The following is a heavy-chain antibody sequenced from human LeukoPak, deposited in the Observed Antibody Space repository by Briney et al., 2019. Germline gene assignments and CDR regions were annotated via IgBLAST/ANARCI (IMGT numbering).Heavy chain of an antibody. J-gene: IGHJ4*02. V-gene: IGHV3-21*01. D-gene: IGHD3-3*01. Sequence: GGSLRLSCAASGFTFSSYSMNWVRQAPGKGLEWVSSISSSSSYIYYADSVKGRFTISRDNAKNSLYLQMNSLRAEDTAVYYCAGIFGVVNEVDYWGQGTLDTVSS. CDR1: GFTFSSYS. CDR2: ISSSSSYI. CDR3: AGIFGVVNEVDY.